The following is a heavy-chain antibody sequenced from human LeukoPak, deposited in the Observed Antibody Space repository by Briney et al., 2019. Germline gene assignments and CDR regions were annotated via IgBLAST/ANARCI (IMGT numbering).Heavy chain of an antibody. D-gene: IGHD5-12*01. CDR2: ISSSSSYI. Sequence: GGSLRLSCAASGFTFSSYSMNWVRQAPGKGLEWVSSISSSSSYIHYADSVKGRFTISRDNAKNSLYLQMNSLRAEDTAVYYCARDQGLSGYPFDYWGQGTLVTVSS. CDR3: ARDQGLSGYPFDY. V-gene: IGHV3-21*01. J-gene: IGHJ4*02. CDR1: GFTFSSYS.